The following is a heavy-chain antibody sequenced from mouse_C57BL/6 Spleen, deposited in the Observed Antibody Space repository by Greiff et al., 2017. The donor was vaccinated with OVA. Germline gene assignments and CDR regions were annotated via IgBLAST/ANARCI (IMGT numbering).Heavy chain of an antibody. Sequence: QVQLKQPGAELVMPGASVKLSCKASGYTFTSYWMHWVKQRPGQGLEWIGEIDPSDSYTNYNQKFKGKSTLTVDKSSSTAYMQLSSLTSEDSAVYYCARRDDGYYVAAYWGQGTLVTVSA. J-gene: IGHJ3*01. CDR2: IDPSDSYT. D-gene: IGHD2-3*01. V-gene: IGHV1-69*01. CDR1: GYTFTSYW. CDR3: ARRDDGYYVAAY.